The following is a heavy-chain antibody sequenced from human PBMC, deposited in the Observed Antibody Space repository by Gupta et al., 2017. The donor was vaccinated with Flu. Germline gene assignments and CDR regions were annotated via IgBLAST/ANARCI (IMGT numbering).Heavy chain of an antibody. D-gene: IGHD1-14*01. CDR2: MNQDGSVK. Sequence: EVQLVESGGGLVQHGGSLRLYCAASGFTFTSSCMTWVRSDPGKGLEWVANMNQDGSVKNCVDSVNGRFTISRDNAKNSLYLHMNSLRAEYTAVYFCARDWAYITLDYWGQGTLVTVSS. CDR3: ARDWAYITLDY. J-gene: IGHJ4*02. CDR1: GFTFTSSC. V-gene: IGHV3-7*01.